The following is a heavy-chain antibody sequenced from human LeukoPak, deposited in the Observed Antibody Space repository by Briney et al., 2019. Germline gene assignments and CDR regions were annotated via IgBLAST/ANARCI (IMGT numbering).Heavy chain of an antibody. D-gene: IGHD3/OR15-3a*01. Sequence: PSKTLSLTCAVYGGSFSDHYWSWIRQPPGKGLEWIGSIYYSGNTYYNASLKSQVSISIDTSKNQFSLRLTSVTAADTAVYYCARQTGSGLFILPGGQGTLVTVSS. V-gene: IGHV4-34*01. CDR1: GGSFSDHY. J-gene: IGHJ4*02. CDR2: IYYSGNT. CDR3: ARQTGSGLFILP.